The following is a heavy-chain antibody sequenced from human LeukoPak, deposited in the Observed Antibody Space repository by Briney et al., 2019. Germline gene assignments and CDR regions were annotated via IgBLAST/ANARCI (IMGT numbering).Heavy chain of an antibody. Sequence: GGSLRLSCAASGFTFSSYSMNWVRQAPGKGLEWVSSISSSSSYIYYADSVKGRFTISRDNAKNSLYLQMNSLRAEDTAVYYCARDPLGRESQHYDSSGYSDYWGQGTLVTVSS. J-gene: IGHJ4*02. CDR1: GFTFSSYS. CDR2: ISSSSSYI. CDR3: ARDPLGRESQHYDSSGYSDY. V-gene: IGHV3-21*01. D-gene: IGHD3-22*01.